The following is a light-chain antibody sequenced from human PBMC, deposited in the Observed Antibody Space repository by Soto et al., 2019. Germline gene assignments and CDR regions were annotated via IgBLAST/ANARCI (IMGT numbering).Light chain of an antibody. J-gene: IGKJ1*01. V-gene: IGKV3-15*01. Sequence: EIVMTQSPATLSVSPGETATLSCWASQSVSSNLAWYQQKPGQAPRLLIYGASTRATDIPARFSGSGSGTEFTLTISSLQSEDFVVYYCQQYNNFWTFGQGTKVEIK. CDR2: GAS. CDR3: QQYNNFWT. CDR1: QSVSSN.